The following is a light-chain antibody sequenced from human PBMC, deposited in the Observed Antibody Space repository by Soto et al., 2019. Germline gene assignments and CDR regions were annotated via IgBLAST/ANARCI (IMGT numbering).Light chain of an antibody. J-gene: IGKJ1*01. CDR3: QQYGSPPWT. Sequence: EIVLTQSPGTLSLSPGERATLSCRASQSVSSSSLAWYQQKPGQAPRLLIYGASSRATGIPDRFSGSGSGTDFTLNISRLEPEDFAVYYCQQYGSPPWTFGQGTKVEIK. CDR2: GAS. CDR1: QSVSSSS. V-gene: IGKV3-20*01.